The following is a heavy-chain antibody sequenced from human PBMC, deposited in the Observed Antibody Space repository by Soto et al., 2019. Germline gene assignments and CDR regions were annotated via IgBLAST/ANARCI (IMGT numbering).Heavy chain of an antibody. CDR2: INAGNGNT. CDR3: ARCVALLLVHDAFDI. CDR1: GYTFTSYA. J-gene: IGHJ3*02. D-gene: IGHD3-10*01. V-gene: IGHV1-3*01. Sequence: ASVKVSCKASGYTFTSYAMHWVRQAPGQRLEWMGWINAGNGNTKYSQKFQGRVTITRDTSASTAYMELSSLRSEDTAVYYCARCVALLLVHDAFDIWGQGTMVTVSS.